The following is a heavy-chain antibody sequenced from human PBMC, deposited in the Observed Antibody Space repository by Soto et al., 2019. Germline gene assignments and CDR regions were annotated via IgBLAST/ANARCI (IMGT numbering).Heavy chain of an antibody. CDR2: IYYSGST. V-gene: IGHV4-30-4*01. D-gene: IGHD3-10*01. CDR1: GGSISGYY. J-gene: IGHJ4*02. Sequence: SETLSLTCTVSGGSISGYYWSWIRQPPGKGLEWIGYIYYSGSTYYNPSLKSRVTISVDTSKNQFSLKLSSVTAADTAVYYCARVGGFGATTIDYWGQGTLVTVSS. CDR3: ARVGGFGATTIDY.